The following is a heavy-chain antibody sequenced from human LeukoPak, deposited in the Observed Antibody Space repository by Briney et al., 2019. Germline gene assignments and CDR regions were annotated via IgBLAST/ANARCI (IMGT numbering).Heavy chain of an antibody. J-gene: IGHJ6*03. CDR2: IKQDGSEK. V-gene: IGHV3-7*01. D-gene: IGHD2-2*01. CDR1: GFTFSSYW. CDR3: AREEVVPSFPSGYYYMDV. Sequence: PGGSLRLSCAASGFTFSSYWMSWVRQAPGKGLEWVANIKQDGSEKYYVDSVKGRFTISRDNAKNSLYLQMNSLRAEDTAVYYCAREEVVPSFPSGYYYMDVWGKGTTVTVSS.